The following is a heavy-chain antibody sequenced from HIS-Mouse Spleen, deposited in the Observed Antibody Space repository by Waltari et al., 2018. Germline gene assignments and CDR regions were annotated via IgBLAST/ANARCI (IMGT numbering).Heavy chain of an antibody. CDR3: AREIPYSSSWYDWYFDL. D-gene: IGHD6-13*01. V-gene: IGHV4-39*07. CDR2: IYYSGRT. Sequence: GLVKPSETLSLTCTVSGGSISSSSYYWGWIRQPPGKGLEGIGSIYYSGRTYSNPSLKSRVTISVDTSKNQFSLKLSSVTAADTAVYYCAREIPYSSSWYDWYFDLWGRGTLVTVSS. CDR1: GGSISSSSYY. J-gene: IGHJ2*01.